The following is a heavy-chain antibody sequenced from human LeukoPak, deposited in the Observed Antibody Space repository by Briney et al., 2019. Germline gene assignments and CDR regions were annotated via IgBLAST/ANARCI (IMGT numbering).Heavy chain of an antibody. CDR1: GYKFTNYG. CDR2: MNPNSGNT. J-gene: IGHJ5*02. CDR3: ARGKVGARQFDP. D-gene: IGHD1-26*01. Sequence: ASVKVSCKASGYKFTNYGISWVRQAPGQGLEWMGWMNPNSGNTGYAQKFQGRVTMTRNTSISTAYMELSSLRSEDTAVYYCARGKVGARQFDPWGQGTLVTVSS. V-gene: IGHV1-8*02.